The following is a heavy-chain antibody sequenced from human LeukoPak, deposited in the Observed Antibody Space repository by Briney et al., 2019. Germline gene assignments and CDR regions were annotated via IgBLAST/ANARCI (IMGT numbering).Heavy chain of an antibody. J-gene: IGHJ6*03. D-gene: IGHD6-19*01. CDR1: GYTFTSYD. V-gene: IGHV1-8*01. CDR3: ARAQYSGGWYRGYYMDV. CDR2: MNPNSGNT. Sequence: ASVKVSCKASGYTFTSYDINWVRQATGQGLEWMGWMNPNSGNTGYAQKFQGRVTMTRNTSISTAYMELSSLRSEDTAVYYCARAQYSGGWYRGYYMDVWGKGTTVTISS.